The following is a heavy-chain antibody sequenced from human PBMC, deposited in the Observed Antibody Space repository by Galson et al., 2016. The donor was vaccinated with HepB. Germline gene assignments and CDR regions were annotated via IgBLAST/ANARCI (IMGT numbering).Heavy chain of an antibody. CDR2: IYRTGRA. Sequence: SLRLSCAASGFTVSNNYMSWVRQAPGKGLEWVSVIYRTGRAYYADSVKGRFTISRDNSKNTLYLQMNSLRAEDTAVYYCARDSQRPSGYDRGPRYYYYYAMDVWGQGTTVTVSS. J-gene: IGHJ6*02. CDR1: GFTVSNNY. CDR3: ARDSQRPSGYDRGPRYYYYYAMDV. V-gene: IGHV3-53*01. D-gene: IGHD5-12*01.